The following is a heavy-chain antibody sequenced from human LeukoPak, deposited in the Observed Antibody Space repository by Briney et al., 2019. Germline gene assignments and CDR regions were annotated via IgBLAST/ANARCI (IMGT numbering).Heavy chain of an antibody. CDR2: INPSGGST. CDR3: ARDEGGDYGDYSPYFDY. J-gene: IGHJ4*02. CDR1: GYTFTNYY. D-gene: IGHD4-17*01. Sequence: ASVKVSCKASGYTFTNYYIHWVRRAPGQGREWMGIINPSGGSTAYAQKFQGRVTMTSDTSTSTVYMELSSLRSEDTAVYYCARDEGGDYGDYSPYFDYWGQGTPVTVSS. V-gene: IGHV1-46*01.